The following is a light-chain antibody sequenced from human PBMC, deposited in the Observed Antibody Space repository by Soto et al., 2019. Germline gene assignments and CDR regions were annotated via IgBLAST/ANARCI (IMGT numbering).Light chain of an antibody. CDR1: SSDVGGYNY. CDR2: DVS. Sequence: QSVLTQPRSVSGSPGQSVTISCTGTSSDVGGYNYVSWYQQHPGKAPKLMIYDVSKRPSGAPDRFSGSKSGNTASLTISGLQAEDEADYFCSSYSISTAYLFGTGTKVTVL. CDR3: SSYSISTAYL. J-gene: IGLJ1*01. V-gene: IGLV2-11*01.